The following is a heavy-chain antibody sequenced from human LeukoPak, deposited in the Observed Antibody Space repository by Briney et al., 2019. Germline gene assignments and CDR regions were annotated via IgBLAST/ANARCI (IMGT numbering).Heavy chain of an antibody. D-gene: IGHD7-27*01. J-gene: IGHJ4*02. CDR1: GYTFSGYY. V-gene: IGHV1-2*02. CDR2: IIPNSGGA. CDR3: ARGGKSELGTCDF. Sequence: ASVKVSCKASGYTFSGYYMHWVRQAPGQGLEWMGWIIPNSGGANYAQKFRGRVTMTMDTSINTAYMELSSLRSDDTAVYYCARGGKSELGTCDFWGQGTLVTVSA.